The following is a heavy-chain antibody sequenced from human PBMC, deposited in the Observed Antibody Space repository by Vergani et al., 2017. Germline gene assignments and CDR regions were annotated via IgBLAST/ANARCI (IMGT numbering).Heavy chain of an antibody. Sequence: QVQLVESGGGVVQPGGSLRLSCAASGFTFSSYDMQWIRQGPGKGLEFVAFIQFDGSNQYYADSVKGRFTLSRDFSKNTLYLQMNSLRTDDTATYYCAKHFRGWGIDYWGQGTQFIVSS. CDR2: IQFDGSNQ. CDR3: AKHFRGWGIDY. V-gene: IGHV3-30*02. CDR1: GFTFSSYD. D-gene: IGHD3-16*01. J-gene: IGHJ4*02.